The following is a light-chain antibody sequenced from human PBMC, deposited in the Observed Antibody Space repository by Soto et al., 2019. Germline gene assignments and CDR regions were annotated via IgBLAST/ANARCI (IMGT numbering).Light chain of an antibody. V-gene: IGKV3-15*01. CDR1: QFIGSN. Sequence: MTQSPVTLSVSPGERATLSCRASQFIGSNLAWYQQKPAQPPRLLIYDASTRATGIPARFSGSGSGTEFTLTISSLQSEGFAVYYCQQYNNWPPLTFGGGTKVDIK. CDR2: DAS. CDR3: QQYNNWPPLT. J-gene: IGKJ4*01.